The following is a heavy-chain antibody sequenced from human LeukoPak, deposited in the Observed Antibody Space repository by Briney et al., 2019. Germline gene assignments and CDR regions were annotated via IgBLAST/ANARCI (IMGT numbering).Heavy chain of an antibody. Sequence: GGSLRLSCAASEFTFSSYGMHWVRQAPGKGLEWVAFIQYDGSYKDYGDSVKGRFTISRDNSKNTLYLQMNSLRAEDTAVYYCANLLRWEPYWGQGTLVTVSS. CDR1: EFTFSSYG. J-gene: IGHJ4*02. CDR2: IQYDGSYK. D-gene: IGHD4-23*01. CDR3: ANLLRWEPY. V-gene: IGHV3-30*02.